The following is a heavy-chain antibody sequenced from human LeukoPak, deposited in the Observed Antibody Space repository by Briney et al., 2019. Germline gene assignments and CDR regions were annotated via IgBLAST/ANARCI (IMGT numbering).Heavy chain of an antibody. CDR3: VRDFYCSGGSCPLFDN. V-gene: IGHV3-23*01. CDR1: GFILNLYA. J-gene: IGHJ4*02. D-gene: IGHD2-15*01. Sequence: PGGSLRLSCAASGFILNLYAMSWVRQAPGKGLEWVSGITDNGANTYYAESVKGRFTISRDNSANTLYLRMHSLRVEDAAVYYCVRDFYCSGGSCPLFDNWGQGTLVTVSS. CDR2: ITDNGANT.